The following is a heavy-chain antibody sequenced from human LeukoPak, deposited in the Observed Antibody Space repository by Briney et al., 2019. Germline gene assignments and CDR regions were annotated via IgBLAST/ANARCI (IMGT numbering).Heavy chain of an antibody. CDR1: GYTFTGYY. D-gene: IGHD3-22*01. J-gene: IGHJ3*02. Sequence: ASVKVSCKASGYTFTGYYMHWVRQAPGQGLEWMGWINPNNGGANYAQKFQGRVTMTRDTSISTAYMELSRLRSDDTAVYYCASPSYYSRGNDAFDIWAQGKMVPV. CDR3: ASPSYYSRGNDAFDI. CDR2: INPNNGGA. V-gene: IGHV1-2*02.